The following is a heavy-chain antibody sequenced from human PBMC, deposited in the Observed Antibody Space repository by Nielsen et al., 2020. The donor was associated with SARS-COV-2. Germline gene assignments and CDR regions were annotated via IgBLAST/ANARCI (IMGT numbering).Heavy chain of an antibody. CDR2: ISGSGDVA. V-gene: IGHV3-23*01. Sequence: GGSLRLSCADSGYTFTKFAMTWVRQGPGKGLEWVSAISGSGDVAYYADSVKGRFTISRDNSRNTLYLQINSLRAEDTAVYYCAKILRLQYYYYGMDVWGQGTTVSVSS. CDR3: AKILRLQYYYYGMDV. CDR1: GYTFTKFA. D-gene: IGHD6-25*01. J-gene: IGHJ6*02.